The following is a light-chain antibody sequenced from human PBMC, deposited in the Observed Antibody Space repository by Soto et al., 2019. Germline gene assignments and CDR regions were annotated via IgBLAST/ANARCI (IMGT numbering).Light chain of an antibody. V-gene: IGKV3-11*01. CDR3: QKRSNWPPLT. Sequence: EIVLTHAPSILSCSPGEIATLSWRASQSVTGYVTLYQQKPGQAPKLLSYDASNWATGIPARFSGTGSGTDFTLTISSLEPDDFELYYCQKRSNWPPLTFGQGTKVDIK. CDR2: DAS. CDR1: QSVTGY. J-gene: IGKJ1*01.